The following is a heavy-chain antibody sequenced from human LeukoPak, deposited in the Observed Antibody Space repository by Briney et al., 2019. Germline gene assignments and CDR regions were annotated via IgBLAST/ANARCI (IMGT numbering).Heavy chain of an antibody. D-gene: IGHD2-2*01. CDR2: INPNSGGT. CDR3: ARGGLGYCSSTSCYDWFDP. V-gene: IGHV1-2*02. Sequence: ASVKVSCKASGYTFINYYMHWVRQAPGQGLEWMGWINPNSGGTNYAQKFQGRVTMTRDTSISTAYMELSRLRSDDTAVYYCARGGLGYCSSTSCYDWFDPWGQGTLVTVSS. CDR1: GYTFINYY. J-gene: IGHJ5*02.